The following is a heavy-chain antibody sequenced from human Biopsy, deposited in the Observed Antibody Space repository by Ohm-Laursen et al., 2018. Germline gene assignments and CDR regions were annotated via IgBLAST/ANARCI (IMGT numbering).Heavy chain of an antibody. CDR1: GGSISGYH. V-gene: IGHV4-59*12. J-gene: IGHJ6*02. Sequence: SQTLSLTCTVSGGSISGYHWSWIRKSPGKGLEWLAYISYTGGITSNPSLNGRATMSLDTSKNQFSLKVRSVTAADTAVYYCVRGVDYYDPYHYYALDVWGQGTTVTVSS. D-gene: IGHD3-22*01. CDR2: ISYTGGI. CDR3: VRGVDYYDPYHYYALDV.